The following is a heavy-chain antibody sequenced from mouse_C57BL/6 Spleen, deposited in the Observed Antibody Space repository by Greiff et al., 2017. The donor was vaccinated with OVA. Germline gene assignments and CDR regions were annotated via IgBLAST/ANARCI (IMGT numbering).Heavy chain of an antibody. CDR2: IDPSDSET. CDR1: GYTFTSYW. J-gene: IGHJ2*01. V-gene: IGHV1-52*01. D-gene: IGHD1-1*01. CDR3: AREDVLITTVVARGYFDY. Sequence: QVQLQQPGAELVRPGSSVKLSCKASGYTFTSYWMHWVKQRPIQGLEWIGNIDPSDSETHYNQKFKDKATLTVDKSSSTAYMQLSSLTSEDSAVYYCAREDVLITTVVARGYFDYWGQGTTLTVSS.